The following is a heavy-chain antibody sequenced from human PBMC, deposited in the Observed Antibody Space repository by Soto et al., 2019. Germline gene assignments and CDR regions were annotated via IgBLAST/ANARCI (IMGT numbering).Heavy chain of an antibody. D-gene: IGHD4-4*01. Sequence: EVQLLESGGGLVQPGGSLRLSCAASGFTFSSYAMNWVRQAPGKGLEWVSVISGTGGITYHADSVKGRFTISRDNSKNTLYLQMDSLRAEDTAVYFCAKEATVISHYYYYYGMDVWGQGTTVTVSS. CDR1: GFTFSSYA. J-gene: IGHJ6*02. V-gene: IGHV3-23*01. CDR3: AKEATVISHYYYYYGMDV. CDR2: ISGTGGIT.